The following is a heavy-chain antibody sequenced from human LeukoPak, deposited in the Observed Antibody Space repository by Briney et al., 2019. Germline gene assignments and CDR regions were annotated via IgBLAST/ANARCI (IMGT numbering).Heavy chain of an antibody. CDR1: GLTFTTSA. D-gene: IGHD3-22*01. CDR2: IVVGSGNT. CDR3: AAASNYYDRSNYYSYAMDV. V-gene: IGHV1-58*01. Sequence: TSVKVSCKASGLTFTTSAVQWVRQARGQRLEWIGWIVVGSGNTNYAQKFQERVTITRDMSTSAVYMDLSSQRSEDTAVYYCAAASNYYDRSNYYSYAMDVWGQGTTVTVSS. J-gene: IGHJ6*02.